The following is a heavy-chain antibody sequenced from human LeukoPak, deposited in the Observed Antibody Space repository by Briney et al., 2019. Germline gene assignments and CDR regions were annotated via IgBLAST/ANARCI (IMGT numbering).Heavy chain of an antibody. D-gene: IGHD2-8*01. CDR3: ARGLNGGRWFDP. J-gene: IGHJ5*02. Sequence: SETLSLTCTVSGGSVSSSGYYWGWIRQPPGKGLEWIGSIYYSGSTYYNPSLKSRVSISVDTSKNQFSLKLSSVTAADTAVYYCARGLNGGRWFDPWGQGTLVTVSS. CDR1: GGSVSSSGYY. V-gene: IGHV4-39*07. CDR2: IYYSGST.